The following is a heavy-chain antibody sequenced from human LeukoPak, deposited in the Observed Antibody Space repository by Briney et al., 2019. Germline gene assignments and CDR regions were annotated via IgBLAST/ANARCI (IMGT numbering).Heavy chain of an antibody. CDR3: AKDYCTGGSCYLDY. CDR1: GFTFSSYG. J-gene: IGHJ4*02. V-gene: IGHV3-33*06. CDR2: IWFDGSNK. D-gene: IGHD2-15*01. Sequence: PGRSLRLSCEASGFTFSSYGMHWVRQAPGKGLEWVALIWFDGSNKYYADSVKGRFTISRDNSKNTLYLQMNSLRAEDTAVYYCAKDYCTGGSCYLDYWGQGTLVTVSS.